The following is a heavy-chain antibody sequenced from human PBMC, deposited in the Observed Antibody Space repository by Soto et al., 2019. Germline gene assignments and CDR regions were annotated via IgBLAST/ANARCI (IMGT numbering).Heavy chain of an antibody. CDR1: GGSISSGGYY. CDR2: IYYSGST. CDR3: ARGPKLGDNWFDP. Sequence: QVQLQESGPGLLKPSQTLSLTCTVSGGSISSGGYYWSWIRQQPGKVLEWIGYIYYSGSTYYNPSLKSRVTISVDTSKNQFSLKLSSVTAADTAVYYCARGPKLGDNWFDPWGQGTLVTVSS. D-gene: IGHD3-16*01. V-gene: IGHV4-31*03. J-gene: IGHJ5*02.